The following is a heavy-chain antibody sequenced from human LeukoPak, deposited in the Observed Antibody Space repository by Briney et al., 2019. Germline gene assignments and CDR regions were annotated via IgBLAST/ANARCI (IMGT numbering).Heavy chain of an antibody. Sequence: GASVKVSCKASGGTFSSYAISWVRQAPGQGLEWMGGIIPIFGTANYAQKFQGRVTITTDESTSTAYMELSSLRSEDTAVYYCARDDSLWGYCSSTSCYNKMAVWGKGTTVTVSS. CDR3: ARDDSLWGYCSSTSCYNKMAV. D-gene: IGHD2-2*01. V-gene: IGHV1-69*05. CDR1: GGTFSSYA. J-gene: IGHJ6*03. CDR2: IIPIFGTA.